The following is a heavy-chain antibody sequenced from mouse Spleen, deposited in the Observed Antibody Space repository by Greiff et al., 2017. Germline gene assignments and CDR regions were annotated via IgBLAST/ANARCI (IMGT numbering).Heavy chain of an antibody. J-gene: IGHJ2*01. CDR1: GFTFTDYY. Sequence: EVQLVESGGGLVQPGGSLSLSCAASGFTFTDYYMSWVRQPPGKALEWLGFIRNKANGYTTEYSASVKGRFTISRDNSQSILYLQMNALRAEDSATYYCARCPGTSYFDYWGQGTTLTVSS. D-gene: IGHD4-1*01. CDR3: ARCPGTSYFDY. V-gene: IGHV7-3*01. CDR2: IRNKANGYTT.